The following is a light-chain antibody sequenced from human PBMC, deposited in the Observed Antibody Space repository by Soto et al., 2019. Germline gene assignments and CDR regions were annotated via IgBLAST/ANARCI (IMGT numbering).Light chain of an antibody. V-gene: IGKV4-1*01. Sequence: DIVMTQSPDSLAVSLGERATINCRSSQSVLYSSNNKNYLTWYQQKPGQPPKLLIYWASTRESGVPDRFSGSRSGTDFTLTISSVQAEDGAVYYCQKYYSIPWTFGQGTKVEIK. CDR2: WAS. CDR3: QKYYSIPWT. J-gene: IGKJ1*01. CDR1: QSVLYSSNNKNY.